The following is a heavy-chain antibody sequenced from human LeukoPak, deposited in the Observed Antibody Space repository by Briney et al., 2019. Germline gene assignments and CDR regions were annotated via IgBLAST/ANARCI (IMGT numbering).Heavy chain of an antibody. CDR2: INHSGST. V-gene: IGHV4-34*01. J-gene: IGHJ4*02. CDR1: GGSISSYY. D-gene: IGHD6-19*01. CDR3: ARAGSGWYGY. Sequence: SETLSLTCTVSGGSISSYYWSWIRQPPGKGLEWIGEINHSGSTNYNPSLKSRVTISVDTSKNQFSLKLSSVTAADTAVYYCARAGSGWYGYWGQGTLVTVSS.